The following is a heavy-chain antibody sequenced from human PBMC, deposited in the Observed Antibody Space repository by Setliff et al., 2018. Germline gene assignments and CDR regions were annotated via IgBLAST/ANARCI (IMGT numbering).Heavy chain of an antibody. CDR1: GGFISSRSYY. J-gene: IGHJ4*02. CDR2: IHYSGST. Sequence: PSETLSLTCTVSGGFISSRSYYWGWIRQPPGKGLEWIGSIHYSGSTYYNPSLKSRVTISVAASKNQFSLKLTSVSAADTAVYYCARRDSTGYYGYSFDFWGQGTLVTVSS. CDR3: ARRDSTGYYGYSFDF. D-gene: IGHD3-22*01. V-gene: IGHV4-39*01.